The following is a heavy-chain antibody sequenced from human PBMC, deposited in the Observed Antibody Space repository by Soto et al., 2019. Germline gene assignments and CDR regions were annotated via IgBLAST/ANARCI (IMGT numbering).Heavy chain of an antibody. D-gene: IGHD6-19*01. CDR3: AKATYSSGWRYYFDY. V-gene: IGHV3-23*01. J-gene: IGHJ4*02. CDR1: GFTFSSFA. CDR2: ISGSASHT. Sequence: EVQLLESGGGLVQPGGSLRLSCAASGFTFSSFAMSWVRQAPGKGLEWVSAISGSASHTYYADSVKGRLTISRDDSKNTQYLQMNSLRAEDTAVYYCAKATYSSGWRYYFDYWGQGTLVTVSS.